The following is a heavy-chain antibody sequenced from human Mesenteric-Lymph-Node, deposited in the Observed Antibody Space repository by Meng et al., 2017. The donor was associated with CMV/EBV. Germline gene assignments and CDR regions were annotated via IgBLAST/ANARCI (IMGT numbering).Heavy chain of an antibody. V-gene: IGHV7-4-1*02. CDR2: INPNTGHP. Sequence: KASGYTFTKYAMNWVRQAPGQGLAWMGWINPNTGHPTYAQGFSGRFVFSLDTSVSTAYLQISSLKAEDTAVYYCARGYSSWYKSGDYWGQGTLVTVSS. J-gene: IGHJ4*02. CDR3: ARGYSSWYKSGDY. CDR1: GYTFTKYA. D-gene: IGHD6-13*01.